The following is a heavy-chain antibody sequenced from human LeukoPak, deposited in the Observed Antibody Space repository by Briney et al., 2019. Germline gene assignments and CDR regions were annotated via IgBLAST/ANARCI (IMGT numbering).Heavy chain of an antibody. D-gene: IGHD3-16*01. Sequence: GGSLRLSCAVSTFYFTDYAMSWARQAPGKGLEWVASINHNGNVNYYVDSVKGRFTISRDNAKNSLYPQMSNLRAEDTAVYFCARGGGLDVWGQGATVTVSS. CDR1: TFYFTDYA. CDR3: ARGGGLDV. J-gene: IGHJ6*02. V-gene: IGHV3-7*03. CDR2: INHNGNVN.